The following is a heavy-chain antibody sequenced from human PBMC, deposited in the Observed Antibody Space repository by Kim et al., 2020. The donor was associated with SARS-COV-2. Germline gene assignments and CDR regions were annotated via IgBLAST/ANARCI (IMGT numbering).Heavy chain of an antibody. Sequence: GGSLRLSCVASGFTFSSYAMSWVRQAPGKGLEWVSVIYSGGSSTYYADSVKGRFTISRDNSKNTLYLQMNSLRAEDTAVYYCAKAKPLNSGYYYFDYWGQGTLVTVSS. CDR1: GFTFSSYA. V-gene: IGHV3-23*03. D-gene: IGHD3-22*01. J-gene: IGHJ4*02. CDR3: AKAKPLNSGYYYFDY. CDR2: IYSGGSST.